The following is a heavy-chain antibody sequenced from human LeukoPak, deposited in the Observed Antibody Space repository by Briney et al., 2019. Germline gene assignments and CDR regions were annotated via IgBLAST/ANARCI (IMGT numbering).Heavy chain of an antibody. Sequence: ASVKVSCKASGYTFTDYYMSWVRQAPGQGLEWMGWIDPHSGGTKYAQKSQGRVTMTRDTSISTAYVELSRLRSDDTAVYYCAREYYDTSGRKYPFDTWGQGTMVTVSS. CDR2: IDPHSGGT. CDR3: AREYYDTSGRKYPFDT. J-gene: IGHJ3*02. V-gene: IGHV1-2*02. CDR1: GYTFTDYY. D-gene: IGHD3-22*01.